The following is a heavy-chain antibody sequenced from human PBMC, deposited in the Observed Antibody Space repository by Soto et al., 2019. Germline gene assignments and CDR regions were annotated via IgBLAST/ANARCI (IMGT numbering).Heavy chain of an antibody. V-gene: IGHV3-30-3*01. CDR3: AREDDSSGYAGTFRH. CDR1: GFTFSSYI. J-gene: IGHJ1*01. D-gene: IGHD3-22*01. CDR2: FSHDGTNH. Sequence: GGSLRLSCAASGFTFSSYIMHWVRQAPGKGLEWLTVFSHDGTNHLYADSVRGRFTISRDNSKNTLYLQMNSLRAEDTALYYYAREDDSSGYAGTFRHWGQGTLVTVSS.